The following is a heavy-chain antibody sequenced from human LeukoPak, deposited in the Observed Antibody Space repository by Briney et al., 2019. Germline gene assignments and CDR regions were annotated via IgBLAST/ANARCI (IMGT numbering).Heavy chain of an antibody. V-gene: IGHV1-2*02. CDR3: ARWGGGNFDY. J-gene: IGHJ4*02. Sequence: ASVKVSCKASGYTFTGYYMHWVRQAPGQGLEWMGWINPNSGGTNYAQKFQGRVTITRNTSISTAYMELSSLRSEDTAVYYCARWGGGNFDYWGQGTLVTVSS. CDR1: GYTFTGYY. D-gene: IGHD1-26*01. CDR2: INPNSGGT.